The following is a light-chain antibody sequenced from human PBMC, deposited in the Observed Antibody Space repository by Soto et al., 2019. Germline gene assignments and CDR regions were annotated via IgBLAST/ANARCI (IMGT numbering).Light chain of an antibody. J-gene: IGKJ1*01. V-gene: IGKV3-20*01. Sequence: IGLTQSAGALCRSQGERASLSCSARRGVSNYFFACYQQTRGQPPRLIIDGATNRATGIPDRFSGRGSGTDFPLTISRLEPEDFAVYYCHQYGSSGTFGQGTKVDIK. CDR3: HQYGSSGT. CDR2: GAT. CDR1: RGVSNYF.